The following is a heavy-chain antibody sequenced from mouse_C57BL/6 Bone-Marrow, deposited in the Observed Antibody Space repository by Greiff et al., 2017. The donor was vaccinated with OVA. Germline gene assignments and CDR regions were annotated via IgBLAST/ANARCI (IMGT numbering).Heavy chain of an antibody. CDR2: IYPGDGDT. V-gene: IGHV1-80*01. J-gene: IGHJ2*01. CDR1: GYAFSSYW. D-gene: IGHD2-4*01. CDR3: ARSRGDYDYHFDY. Sequence: QVQLQQSGAELVKPGASVKISCKASGYAFSSYWLNWVKQRPGKGLEWIGQIYPGDGDTNYNGKFKGKATLTADKSSSTAYMQLSSLTSEDSAVYFCARSRGDYDYHFDYWGQGTTLTVSS.